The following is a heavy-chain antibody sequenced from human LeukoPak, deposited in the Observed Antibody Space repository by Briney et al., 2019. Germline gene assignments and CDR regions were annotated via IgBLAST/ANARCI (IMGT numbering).Heavy chain of an antibody. D-gene: IGHD2-15*01. CDR2: ISDDGSNQ. Sequence: PGRSLSLSCAASGFTFSSYAMHWVRQAPGKGLEWVAGISDDGSNQYYAGTVRSRFNISRDNSKNTQYLQMNSMRAEDTAVYYCARDSPAYCSGGSCFSSGMDVWGQGTTVTVSS. J-gene: IGHJ6*01. CDR3: ARDSPAYCSGGSCFSSGMDV. V-gene: IGHV3-30-3*01. CDR1: GFTFSSYA.